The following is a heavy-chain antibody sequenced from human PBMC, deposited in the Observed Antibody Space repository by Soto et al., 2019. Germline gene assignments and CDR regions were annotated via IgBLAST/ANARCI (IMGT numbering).Heavy chain of an antibody. V-gene: IGHV1-18*01. J-gene: IGHJ5*02. Sequence: QVQLVQSGAEVKQPGASVKVSCKASGYTFTSYGISWVRQAPGQGLEWMGWINTYNGDTKYAQKLQGRITVTTDTSTTTAYMELGSLRSDDTAIYYCAREREQLRNNWFDPWGQGTLVTVSS. CDR1: GYTFTSYG. CDR2: INTYNGDT. D-gene: IGHD1-26*01. CDR3: AREREQLRNNWFDP.